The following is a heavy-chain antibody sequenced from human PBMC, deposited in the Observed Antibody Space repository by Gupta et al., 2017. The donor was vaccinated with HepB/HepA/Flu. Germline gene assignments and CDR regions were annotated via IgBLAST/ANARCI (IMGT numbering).Heavy chain of an antibody. D-gene: IGHD1-1*01. CDR3: ARNVWYNNDFRIDY. J-gene: IGHJ4*02. CDR2: IYYSGST. Sequence: QVQLQESGPRLVKPSETLSLTCTVSGGSIRSYYWSWFRQPPGKGLEWIGYIYYSGSTNYNPSLKSRVTISVDTSKNQFSLMLGSVTAADTAVYYCARNVWYNNDFRIDYWGQGTLVTVSS. V-gene: IGHV4-59*08. CDR1: GGSIRSYY.